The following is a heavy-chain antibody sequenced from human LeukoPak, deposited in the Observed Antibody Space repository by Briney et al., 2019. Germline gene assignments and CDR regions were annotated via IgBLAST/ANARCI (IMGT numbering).Heavy chain of an antibody. Sequence: ASVTVSCTASDYTFTSFVIGWVRQAPGQGLEWLGWISGYNGDTNYAQKFQGRVTMTTDTSTNTAYMELRSLRSDDPAVYYCARLTGWHHYYYMDVWGKGTTVTVSS. CDR3: ARLTGWHHYYYMDV. V-gene: IGHV1-18*01. D-gene: IGHD2-15*01. CDR1: DYTFTSFV. J-gene: IGHJ6*03. CDR2: ISGYNGDT.